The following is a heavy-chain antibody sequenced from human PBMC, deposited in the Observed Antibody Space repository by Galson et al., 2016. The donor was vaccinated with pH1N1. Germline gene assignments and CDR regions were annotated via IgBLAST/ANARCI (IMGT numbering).Heavy chain of an antibody. J-gene: IGHJ3*02. CDR3: AKHSTSGFPGIEVAARRRPFDI. V-gene: IGHV4-34*01. Sequence: LSLTCALYGGSFSGHYWSWIRQSPGKGLEWIGEISHSGRSDYNPSLEGRVTVSIDTSMNQFSLNLMSVAAADTAVYYCAKHSTSGFPGIEVAARRRPFDIWGPGTMVIVSS. CDR2: ISHSGRS. D-gene: IGHD6-19*01. CDR1: GGSFSGHY.